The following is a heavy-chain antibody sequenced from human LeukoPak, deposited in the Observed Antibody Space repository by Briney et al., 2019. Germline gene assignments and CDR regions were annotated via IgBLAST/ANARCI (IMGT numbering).Heavy chain of an antibody. J-gene: IGHJ4*02. CDR2: IYHSGST. CDR3: ARGYQEPWIAAPYVWYFDY. V-gene: IGHV4-38-2*02. D-gene: IGHD5-12*01. Sequence: SETLSLTCTVSGYSISSGYYWGWIRQPPGKGLEWIGYIYHSGSTYYNPSLKSRVTISVDRSKNQFSLKLSSVTAADTAVYYCARGYQEPWIAAPYVWYFDYWGQGTLVTVSS. CDR1: GYSISSGYY.